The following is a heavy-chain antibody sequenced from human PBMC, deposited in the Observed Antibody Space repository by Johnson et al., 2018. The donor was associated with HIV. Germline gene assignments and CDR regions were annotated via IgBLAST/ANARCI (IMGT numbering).Heavy chain of an antibody. Sequence: VQLVESGGGLVQPGGSLRLSCAASGFTFSSYAMHWVRQAPGKGLEYVSAISSNGGSTYYANSVKGRFTISRDNSKNTLYLQMNSLRAEDTAVYYCASSRRGQQLVPLAFDIWGQGTMVTVSS. CDR1: GFTFSSYA. D-gene: IGHD6-13*01. J-gene: IGHJ3*02. CDR2: ISSNGGST. CDR3: ASSRRGQQLVPLAFDI. V-gene: IGHV3-64*01.